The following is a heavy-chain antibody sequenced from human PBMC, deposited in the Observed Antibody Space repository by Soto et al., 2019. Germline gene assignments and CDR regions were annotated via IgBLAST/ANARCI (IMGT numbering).Heavy chain of an antibody. J-gene: IGHJ4*02. D-gene: IGHD3-10*01. CDR3: ARVGSMVRGVIVKREFDF. CDR1: AYIFTSYG. CDR2: ISANNGET. Sequence: QLQLLQSGADMKKPGASVKVSCKSSAYIFTSYGISWVRQAPGQGLEWVGRISANNGETNYAEKFQDRVTMTTDTSTSTAYMELRSLTSEDTAVYFCARVGSMVRGVIVKREFDFWGQGTLVTVSS. V-gene: IGHV1-18*01.